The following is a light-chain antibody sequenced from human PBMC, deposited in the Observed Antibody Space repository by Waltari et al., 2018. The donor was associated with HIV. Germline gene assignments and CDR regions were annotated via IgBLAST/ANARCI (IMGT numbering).Light chain of an antibody. CDR1: GSNMGNNY. J-gene: IGLJ2*01. CDR3: GTWDSSLSAVV. V-gene: IGLV1-51*01. CDR2: DNN. Sequence: QSVLKQPPSVSAAPGQKVTISCSGGGSNMGNNYVTWYQQVPGTAPKVLIYDNNKRPSGILDRFSGSKSGTSATLGITGLQTGDEADYYCGTWDSSLSAVVFGGGTKLTVL.